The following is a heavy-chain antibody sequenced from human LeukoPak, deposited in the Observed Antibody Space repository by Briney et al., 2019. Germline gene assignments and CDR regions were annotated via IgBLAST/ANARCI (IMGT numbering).Heavy chain of an antibody. Sequence: PSQTLSLTCTVSGGSISSGGYYWSWIRQHPGKGLEWIGYIYYSGSTYYNPSLKSRVTISVDTSKNQFSLKLSSVTAADTAVYYCAREPRITMVRGVIIGYFDYWDQGTLVTVSS. CDR2: IYYSGST. J-gene: IGHJ4*02. V-gene: IGHV4-31*03. CDR3: AREPRITMVRGVIIGYFDY. D-gene: IGHD3-10*01. CDR1: GGSISSGGYY.